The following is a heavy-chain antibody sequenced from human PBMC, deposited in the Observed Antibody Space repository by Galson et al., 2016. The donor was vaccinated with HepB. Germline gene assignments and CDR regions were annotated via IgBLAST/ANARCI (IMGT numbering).Heavy chain of an antibody. CDR3: ARGLEQPVGHFDV. CDR2: LSSRFGTI. D-gene: IGHD1/OR15-1a*01. V-gene: IGHV3-48*02. Sequence: SLRLSCAASGFTISTYSMNWVRQRPGKALEWLSHLSSRFGTIFYADSVKGRFTSSRDNGKNTVFLQLNGLRDDDTALYYCARGLEQPVGHFDVWGQGTLVTVSS. CDR1: GFTISTYS. J-gene: IGHJ4*02.